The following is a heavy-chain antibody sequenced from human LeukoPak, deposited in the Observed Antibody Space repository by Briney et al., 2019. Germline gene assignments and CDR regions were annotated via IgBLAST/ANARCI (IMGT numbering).Heavy chain of an antibody. J-gene: IGHJ6*02. CDR1: GFTFSSYE. CDR3: ARGPRYWQPSPLYGMDV. D-gene: IGHD2-15*01. V-gene: IGHV3-48*03. CDR2: ISSSGDTT. Sequence: PGGPLRLSCAASGFTFSSYEMNWVRQAPGKGLEWVSCISSSGDTTYYADSVKGPFTISRDNAKNSLYLQMNSLRAEDTAVYYCARGPRYWQPSPLYGMDVWGQGTTVTVSS.